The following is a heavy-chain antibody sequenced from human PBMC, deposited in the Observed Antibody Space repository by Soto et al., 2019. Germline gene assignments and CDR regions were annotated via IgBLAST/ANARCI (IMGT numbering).Heavy chain of an antibody. J-gene: IGHJ4*02. V-gene: IGHV1-69*01. D-gene: IGHD3-22*01. CDR2: IIPMFGTA. CDR3: ARVGPAHYYDSSGYYSPLDY. CDR1: GDTFSSYA. Sequence: QVQLVQSGAEVQKPGSSVKVSCKASGDTFSSYAINWVRQAPGQGLEWMGGIIPMFGTANYAQKFKGRVTITSGESTSTVYMELSSLRSEATAVYYCARVGPAHYYDSSGYYSPLDYWGQGTLVTVSS.